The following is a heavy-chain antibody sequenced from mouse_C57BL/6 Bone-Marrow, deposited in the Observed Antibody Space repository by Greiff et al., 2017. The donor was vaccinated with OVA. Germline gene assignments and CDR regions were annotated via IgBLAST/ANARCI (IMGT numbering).Heavy chain of an antibody. V-gene: IGHV1-12*01. CDR2: IYPGNGDT. Sequence: QVQLQQSGAELVRPGASVKMSCKASGYTFTSYNMHWVKQTPRQGLEWIGAIYPGNGDTSYNQKFKGKATLTVDKSSSTAYMQLSSLTSEDSAVYFCARAVYYYGVATWGFAYWGQGTLVTVSA. J-gene: IGHJ3*01. D-gene: IGHD1-1*01. CDR1: GYTFTSYN. CDR3: ARAVYYYGVATWGFAY.